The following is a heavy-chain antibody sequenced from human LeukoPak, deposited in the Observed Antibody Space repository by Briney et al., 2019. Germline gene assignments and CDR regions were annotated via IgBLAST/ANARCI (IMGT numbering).Heavy chain of an antibody. J-gene: IGHJ5*01. Sequence: GGSLRLSCAASGIILSSYWMSWVRQAPGKGLEWVANIKQDGSEKWYVDSVKGRFTISRDNAKISLYLQMNSLRVEDTAVYYCAREFRSGYNSRWFDYWGQGTLVTVSS. V-gene: IGHV3-7*01. D-gene: IGHD6-19*01. CDR3: AREFRSGYNSRWFDY. CDR1: GIILSSYW. CDR2: IKQDGSEK.